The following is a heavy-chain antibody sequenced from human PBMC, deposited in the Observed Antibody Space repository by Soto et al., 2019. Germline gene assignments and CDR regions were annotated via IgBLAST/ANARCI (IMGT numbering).Heavy chain of an antibody. CDR2: IIPIFGTA. CDR1: GGTFSSYA. Sequence: SVKVSCKASGGTFSSYAMIWVRQAPGQGLEWMGGIIPIFGTANYAQKFQGRVTITADESTSTAYMELSSLRAEDTAVYYCARGHVDTAIWTIYYYYGMDVWGQGTTVTVSS. V-gene: IGHV1-69*13. J-gene: IGHJ6*02. CDR3: ARGHVDTAIWTIYYYYGMDV. D-gene: IGHD5-18*01.